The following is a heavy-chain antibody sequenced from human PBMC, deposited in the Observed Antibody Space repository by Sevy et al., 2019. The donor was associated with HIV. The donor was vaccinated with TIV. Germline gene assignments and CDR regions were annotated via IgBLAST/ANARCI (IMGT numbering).Heavy chain of an antibody. CDR2: ISNDGSDK. CDR3: ANSRGRFDGSSWIYYYYGMDV. CDR1: GFTFSSYG. Sequence: GGSLRLSCVASGFTFSSYGMHWVRQAPGKGLEWVALISNDGSDKNYVGSVKGRFTISRDNSKDTLYLQMNSLRAEDTAVYYCANSRGRFDGSSWIYYYYGMDVWGQGTTVTVSS. V-gene: IGHV3-30*18. J-gene: IGHJ6*02. D-gene: IGHD6-13*01.